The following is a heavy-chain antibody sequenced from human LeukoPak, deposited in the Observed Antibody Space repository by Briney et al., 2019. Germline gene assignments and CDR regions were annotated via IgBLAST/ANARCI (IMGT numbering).Heavy chain of an antibody. CDR3: ARVLSGAFSAFDY. J-gene: IGHJ4*02. CDR1: GFTFSSYS. Sequence: GGSLRLSCAASGFTFSSYSMNWVRQAPGKGLEWVSSISSSSSYIYYADSVKGRFTISRDNAKNSLYLQMNSLRAEDTAVYYCARVLSGAFSAFDYWGQGTLXTVSS. V-gene: IGHV3-21*01. D-gene: IGHD7-27*01. CDR2: ISSSSSYI.